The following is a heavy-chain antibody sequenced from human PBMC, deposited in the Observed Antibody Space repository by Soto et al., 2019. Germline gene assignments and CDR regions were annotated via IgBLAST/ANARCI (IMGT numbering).Heavy chain of an antibody. CDR3: ARVRLLWFGEPPDVFDI. Sequence: PGGSLRLSCAASGFTFSSYWMSWVRQAPGKGLEWVANIKQDGSEKYYVDSVKGRFTISRDNAKNSLYLQMNSLRAEDTAVYYCARVRLLWFGEPPDVFDIWGQGTMVNVSS. D-gene: IGHD3-10*01. V-gene: IGHV3-7*01. CDR1: GFTFSSYW. CDR2: IKQDGSEK. J-gene: IGHJ3*02.